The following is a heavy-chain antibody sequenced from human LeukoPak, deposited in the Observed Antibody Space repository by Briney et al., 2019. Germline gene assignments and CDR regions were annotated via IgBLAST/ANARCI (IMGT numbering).Heavy chain of an antibody. J-gene: IGHJ3*02. CDR3: ARAIDYGGNSAFDI. CDR1: GYTFTSYG. D-gene: IGHD4-23*01. Sequence: GASVKASCKASGYTFTSYGISWVRQAPGQGLEWMGWISAYNGNTNYAQKPQGRVTMTTDTSTSTAYMELRSLRSDDTAVYYCARAIDYGGNSAFDIWGQGTMVTVSS. CDR2: ISAYNGNT. V-gene: IGHV1-18*01.